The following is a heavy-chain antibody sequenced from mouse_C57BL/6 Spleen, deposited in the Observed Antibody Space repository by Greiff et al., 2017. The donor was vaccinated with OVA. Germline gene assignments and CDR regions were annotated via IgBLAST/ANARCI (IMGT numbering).Heavy chain of an antibody. V-gene: IGHV1-55*01. Sequence: QVQLQQSGAELVKPGASVKMSCKASGYTFTSYWITWVKQRPRQGLEWIGDIYPGSGSTNYNEKFKSKATLTVDTSSSTAYMQLSSLTSEDSAVYYCARQGWYDYDGGYAMDYWGQGTSVTVSS. CDR1: GYTFTSYW. J-gene: IGHJ4*01. CDR3: ARQGWYDYDGGYAMDY. D-gene: IGHD2-4*01. CDR2: IYPGSGST.